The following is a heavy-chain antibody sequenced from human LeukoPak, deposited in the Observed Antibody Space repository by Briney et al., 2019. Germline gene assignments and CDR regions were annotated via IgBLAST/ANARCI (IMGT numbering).Heavy chain of an antibody. CDR3: ARDWRQDNAFDL. J-gene: IGHJ3*01. CDR2: ITQDGSEK. Sequence: GGSLRLSCAASEFTFSSHQMSWVRQAPGKGLEWVAKITQDGSEKYYMDSVKGRFIISRDNGKNSLYLQMNSMRVEDTAVYYCARDWRQDNAFDLWGQGTMVTVSS. D-gene: IGHD2-15*01. V-gene: IGHV3-7*01. CDR1: EFTFSSHQ.